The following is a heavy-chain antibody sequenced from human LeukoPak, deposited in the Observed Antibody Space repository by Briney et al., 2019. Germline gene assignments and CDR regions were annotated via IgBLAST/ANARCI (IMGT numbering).Heavy chain of an antibody. Sequence: ASVKVSCKASGYTFTSYGISWVRQAPGQGLEWMGWISAYNGNTNYAQKLQGRVTMTTDTSTSTAYMELRSLRSDDTAVYYCARAIGTTGTTMSWGFAFDIWGQGTMVTVSS. J-gene: IGHJ3*02. D-gene: IGHD1-1*01. CDR1: GYTFTSYG. CDR2: ISAYNGNT. V-gene: IGHV1-18*01. CDR3: ARAIGTTGTTMSWGFAFDI.